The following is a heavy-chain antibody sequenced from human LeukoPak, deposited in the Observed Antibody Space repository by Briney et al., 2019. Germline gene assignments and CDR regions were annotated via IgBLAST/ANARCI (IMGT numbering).Heavy chain of an antibody. CDR3: AIIPARITIFGVVTPIDAFDI. Sequence: SETLSLTCTVSGGSISSSAYYWGWIRQPPGKGLEWIGSLYYSGSPHYNPSLKSRVTISVDTSKNQFSLKLSSVTAADTAVYYCAIIPARITIFGVVTPIDAFDIWGQGTMVTVSS. CDR1: GGSISSSAYY. V-gene: IGHV4-39*01. J-gene: IGHJ3*02. CDR2: LYYSGSP. D-gene: IGHD3-3*01.